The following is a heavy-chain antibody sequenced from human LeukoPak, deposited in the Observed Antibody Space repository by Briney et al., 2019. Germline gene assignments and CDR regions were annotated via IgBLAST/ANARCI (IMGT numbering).Heavy chain of an antibody. D-gene: IGHD3-10*01. CDR1: GFTFSSYA. J-gene: IGHJ3*02. CDR2: ISGSGGST. Sequence: GGSLRLSCAASGFTFSSYAMSWVRQAPGKGLEWVSAISGSGGSTYYADSVKGRFAISRDNSKNTLYLQMNSLRAEDTAVYYSAKSSYGSADAFDIWGQGTMVTVSS. CDR3: AKSSYGSADAFDI. V-gene: IGHV3-23*01.